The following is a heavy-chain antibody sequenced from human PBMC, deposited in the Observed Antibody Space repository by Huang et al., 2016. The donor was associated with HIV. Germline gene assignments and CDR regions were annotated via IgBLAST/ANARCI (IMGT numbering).Heavy chain of an antibody. CDR3: ARQVDGFRSHFDF. J-gene: IGHJ4*02. Sequence: EVLLVQSGAELKEPGESLKISCKASGYGFSSYWIGWVRKKPGKGLEWRVSIYPRDSETKYSPSFDGQVTISADKSTRTAYLQWESLKAPDTAIYFCARQVDGFRSHFDFWGQGTLVSVSS. CDR2: IYPRDSET. CDR1: GYGFSSYW. V-gene: IGHV5-51*01. D-gene: IGHD5-18*01.